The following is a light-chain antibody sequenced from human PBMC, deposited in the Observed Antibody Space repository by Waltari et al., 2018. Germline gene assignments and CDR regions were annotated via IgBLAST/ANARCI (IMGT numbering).Light chain of an antibody. J-gene: IGLJ1*01. CDR1: SSDLGGYSF. Sequence: QSALTQPASVSGSPGQSITISCTRSSSDLGGYSFVSWYHQHPGKAPKLMIYDVSHRPSGVANRFSGSQSGNTASLTISGLQPEDEADYYCSSYTSISPPFLFGTGTKVTVL. CDR3: SSYTSISPPFL. CDR2: DVS. V-gene: IGLV2-14*01.